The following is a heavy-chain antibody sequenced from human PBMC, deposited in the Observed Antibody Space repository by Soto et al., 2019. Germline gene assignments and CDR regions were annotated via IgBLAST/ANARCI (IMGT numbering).Heavy chain of an antibody. Sequence: SETLSLTCAVSGGSINSGNWWSWVRQPPGKGLEWIGDIYYSGSTNYNPSLKSRVTISVDTSKNQFSLKLSSVTAADTAVYYCARRYGSCFDYWGQGTLVTVSS. CDR3: ARRYGSCFDY. CDR2: IYYSGST. J-gene: IGHJ4*02. V-gene: IGHV4-4*02. D-gene: IGHD5-18*01. CDR1: GGSINSGNW.